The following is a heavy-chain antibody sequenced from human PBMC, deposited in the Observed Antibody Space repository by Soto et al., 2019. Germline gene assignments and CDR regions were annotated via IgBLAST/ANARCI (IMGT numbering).Heavy chain of an antibody. CDR1: GGSFSGYY. V-gene: IGHV4-34*01. D-gene: IGHD5-18*01. Sequence: SETLSLTCAVYGGSFSGYYWSWIRQPPGKGLEWIGEINHSGSTNYNPSLKSRVTISVDTSKNQFSLKLSSVTAADTAVYYCARGRGYSYGYYYYYGMDVWGQGTTVTVSS. CDR2: INHSGST. J-gene: IGHJ6*02. CDR3: ARGRGYSYGYYYYYGMDV.